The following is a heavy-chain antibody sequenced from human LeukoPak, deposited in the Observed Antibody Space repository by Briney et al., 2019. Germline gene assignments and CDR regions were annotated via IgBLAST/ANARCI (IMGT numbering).Heavy chain of an antibody. J-gene: IGHJ6*02. CDR3: ARQISNNYYYYGMDV. Sequence: SETLSLTCTVSGGSISSYYWSWIRQPPGKGLEWIGYIYYSGSTNYNPSLKSRVTISVDTSKNQFSLKLSSVTAADTAVYYCARQISNNYYYYGMDVWGQGTTVTVSS. V-gene: IGHV4-59*08. D-gene: IGHD2-15*01. CDR1: GGSISSYY. CDR2: IYYSGST.